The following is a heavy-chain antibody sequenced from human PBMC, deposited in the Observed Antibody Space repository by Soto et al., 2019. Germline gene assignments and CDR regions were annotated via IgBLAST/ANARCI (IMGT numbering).Heavy chain of an antibody. CDR2: VSYFGTT. CDR3: AKDTDTSQNPPLGS. J-gene: IGHJ4*02. V-gene: IGHV4-59*01. D-gene: IGHD2-8*02. CDR1: GGPLTTYF. Sequence: PSATLSLTCNVSGGPLTTYFWRWIRQPPGKGLEWIGYVSYFGTTNYNPSLQSRLTISLDTSKTHFSLNLSSVTAEDTAVYYCAKDTDTSQNPPLGSWGQGTLVTVSS.